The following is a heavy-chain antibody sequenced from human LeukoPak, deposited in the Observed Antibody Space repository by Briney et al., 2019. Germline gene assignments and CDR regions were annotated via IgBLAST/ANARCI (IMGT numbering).Heavy chain of an antibody. CDR1: GGSLSGFY. D-gene: IGHD1-1*01. CDR3: ARASSFDKTTRWNPAYFGP. V-gene: IGHV4-34*01. J-gene: IGHJ5*02. CDR2: INHSGTA. Sequence: SETLSLTCAVHGGSLSGFYWSWIRQPPGKGLEWIGEINHSGTANYNPSLKSRVTISVDTSKNQVSLDLASVTAADTAVYYCARASSFDKTTRWNPAYFGPWGPGSLVTVAS.